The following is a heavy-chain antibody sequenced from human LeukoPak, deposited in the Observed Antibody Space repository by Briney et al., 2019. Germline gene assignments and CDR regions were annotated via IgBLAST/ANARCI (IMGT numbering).Heavy chain of an antibody. CDR1: GYTFTGYY. CDR3: AREGFHDTTLGAYDI. Sequence: ASVKVSCKASGYTFTGYYMHWVRQAPGQGLEWMGWINPNSGGTDYAQKFQGRVTMTRDTSISTAYMELSRLRSDDTAVYCCAREGFHDTTLGAYDIGGQGTVVTVSS. CDR2: INPNSGGT. D-gene: IGHD3-22*01. V-gene: IGHV1-2*02. J-gene: IGHJ3*02.